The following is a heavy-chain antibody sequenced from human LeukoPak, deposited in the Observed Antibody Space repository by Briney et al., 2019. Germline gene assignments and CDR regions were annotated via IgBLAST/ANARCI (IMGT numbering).Heavy chain of an antibody. CDR2: IIPILGIA. CDR1: GYTFTSYD. CDR3: ARDGRRYYYDSSGYSNWFDP. Sequence: SVKVSCKASGYTFTSYDINWVRQAPGQGLEWMGRIIPILGIANYAQKFQGRVTITADKSTSTAYMELSSLRSEDTAVYYCARDGRRYYYDSSGYSNWFDPWGQGTLVTVSS. J-gene: IGHJ5*02. V-gene: IGHV1-69*04. D-gene: IGHD3-22*01.